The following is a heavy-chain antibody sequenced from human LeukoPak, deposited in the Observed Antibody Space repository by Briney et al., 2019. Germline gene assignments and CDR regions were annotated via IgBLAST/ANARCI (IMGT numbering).Heavy chain of an antibody. CDR1: GGSISSYY. CDR3: ARGGGLSGYDYIDY. J-gene: IGHJ4*02. CDR2: IYYSGST. Sequence: SETLSLTCTVSGGSISSYYWSWIRQPPGKGLEWIGYIYYSGSTNYNPSLKSRVTISVDTSKNQFSLKLSSVTAADTAVYYCARGGGLSGYDYIDYWGQGALVTVSS. D-gene: IGHD5-12*01. V-gene: IGHV4-59*01.